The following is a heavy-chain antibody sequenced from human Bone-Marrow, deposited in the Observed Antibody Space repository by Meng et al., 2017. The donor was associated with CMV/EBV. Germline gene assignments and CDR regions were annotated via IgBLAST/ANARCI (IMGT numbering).Heavy chain of an antibody. D-gene: IGHD6-13*01. CDR3: ARSRSLSYSSSFDFDY. CDR2: INPSGGST. CDR1: GYTFTSYY. J-gene: IGHJ4*02. Sequence: ASVKVSCKASGYTFTSYYMHWVRQAPGQGLEWMGIINPSGGSTSYAQKFQGRVTMTRDTSTSTVYMELSSLRSEDTAVYYCARSRSLSYSSSFDFDYWGQGTLVTVSS. V-gene: IGHV1-46*01.